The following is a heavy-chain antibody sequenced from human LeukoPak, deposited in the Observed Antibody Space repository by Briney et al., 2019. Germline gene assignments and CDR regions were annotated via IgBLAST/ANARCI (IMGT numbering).Heavy chain of an antibody. J-gene: IGHJ4*02. CDR2: IYYSGST. Sequence: SETLSLTCTVAGGSISSGSYYWGWIRQPPGKGLEWIGRIYYSGSTYYNPSLQSRVTISIDTSKNQFSLKLSSVTAADTAVYYCARLTSNGATYFEYWGQGTLVTVSS. CDR3: ARLTSNGATYFEY. CDR1: GGSISSGSYY. V-gene: IGHV4-39*01. D-gene: IGHD2-2*01.